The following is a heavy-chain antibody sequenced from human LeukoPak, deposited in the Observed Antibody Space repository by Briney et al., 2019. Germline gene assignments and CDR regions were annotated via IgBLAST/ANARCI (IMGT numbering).Heavy chain of an antibody. CDR1: GFTFSSYE. V-gene: IGHV3-48*03. CDR2: ISSSGSTI. CDR3: ANRSITMVRGVKP. J-gene: IGHJ5*02. Sequence: GGSLRLSCAASGFTFSSYEMNWVRQAPGKGLEWVSYISSSGSTIYYADSVKGRFTISRDNSKNTLYLQMNSLRAEDTAVYYCANRSITMVRGVKPWGQGTLVTVSS. D-gene: IGHD3-10*01.